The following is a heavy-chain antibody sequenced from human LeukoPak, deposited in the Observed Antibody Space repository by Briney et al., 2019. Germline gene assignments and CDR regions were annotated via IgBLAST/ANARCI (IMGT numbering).Heavy chain of an antibody. Sequence: GGSLRLSCAASGFTFSSSWMTWVRQAPGKGLEWVAHIKDDGTEDYYVDSVKGRFTISRDNAKNSLYLQMNSLRAEDTAVYYCARWNGGWEFDYWGQGTLVSVPS. V-gene: IGHV3-7*05. J-gene: IGHJ4*02. CDR2: IKDDGTED. CDR1: GFTFSSSW. D-gene: IGHD6-19*01. CDR3: ARWNGGWEFDY.